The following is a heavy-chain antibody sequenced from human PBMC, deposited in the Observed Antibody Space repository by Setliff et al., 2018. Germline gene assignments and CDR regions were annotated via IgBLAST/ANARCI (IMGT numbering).Heavy chain of an antibody. V-gene: IGHV1-69*13. CDR3: ARDPWQWLTTFTSAEYFQH. Sequence: SVKVSCKASGGTFSSYAISWVRQAPGQGLEWMGGTIPTFGTANYAQKFQGRVTITADESTSSAYMELSSLRSEDTAVYYCARDPWQWLTTFTSAEYFQHWGQGTLVTVSS. D-gene: IGHD6-19*01. CDR1: GGTFSSYA. CDR2: TIPTFGTA. J-gene: IGHJ1*01.